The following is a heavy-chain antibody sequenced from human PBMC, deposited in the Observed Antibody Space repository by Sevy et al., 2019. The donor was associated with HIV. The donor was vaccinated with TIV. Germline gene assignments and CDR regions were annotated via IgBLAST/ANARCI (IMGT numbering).Heavy chain of an antibody. V-gene: IGHV3-49*03. J-gene: IGHJ6*02. D-gene: IGHD2-21*01. CDR1: GFTFGDFA. Sequence: GGSLRLSCTTSGFTFGDFAMSWFRQAPGKGLEWVGFIRSKDYGGTTEYAASVKGRFTISRDDSKNIAYMQMNSLKTEDTAVYFCTRDGGGGNILASYHYYDMDVWGQGTTVTVSS. CDR3: TRDGGGGNILASYHYYDMDV. CDR2: IRSKDYGGTT.